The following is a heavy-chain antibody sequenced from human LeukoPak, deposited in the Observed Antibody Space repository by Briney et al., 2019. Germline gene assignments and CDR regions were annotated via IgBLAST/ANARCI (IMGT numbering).Heavy chain of an antibody. V-gene: IGHV3-21*01. CDR3: ARDVDSSGYFDY. Sequence: GGSLRLSCEASGFTFSSYSMNWVRQAPGKGLEWVSSISSSSSYIYYADSVKGRFTISRDNAKNSLHLQMNSLRAEDTAVYYCARDVDSSGYFDYWGQGTLVTVSS. D-gene: IGHD3-22*01. CDR1: GFTFSSYS. CDR2: ISSSSSYI. J-gene: IGHJ4*02.